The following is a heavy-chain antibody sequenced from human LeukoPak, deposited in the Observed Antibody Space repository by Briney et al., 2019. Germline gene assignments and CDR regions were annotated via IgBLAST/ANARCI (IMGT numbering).Heavy chain of an antibody. CDR2: ITGSGDNT. J-gene: IGHJ4*02. V-gene: IGHV3-23*01. D-gene: IGHD2-8*01. CDR3: ARRYCTNGNCFGFTLDC. Sequence: GGSLRLSCAASGFTFNSHDMGWVRQAPGKGLEWVSRITGSGDNTYYADSVKGRFPISRDNSKNTVPLQMNSLTAEDTAMYYCARRYCTNGNCFGFTLDCWGQGTLVTVSS. CDR1: GFTFNSHD.